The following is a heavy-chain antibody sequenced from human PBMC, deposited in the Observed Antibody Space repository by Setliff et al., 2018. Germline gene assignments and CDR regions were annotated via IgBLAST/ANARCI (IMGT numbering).Heavy chain of an antibody. CDR3: TTGPRDSRNYLNWFDP. D-gene: IGHD4-4*01. Sequence: PGGSLRLSCSVSGITFKNAWMTWVRQAPGKGPEWVGRIKSSREGATSDYGAPAKGRFTIPSDDSTNMIYLQMNNLKTEDTGFYYCTTGPRDSRNYLNWFDPWGQGTLVTVSS. J-gene: IGHJ5*02. CDR1: GITFKNAW. CDR2: IKSSREGATS. V-gene: IGHV3-15*01.